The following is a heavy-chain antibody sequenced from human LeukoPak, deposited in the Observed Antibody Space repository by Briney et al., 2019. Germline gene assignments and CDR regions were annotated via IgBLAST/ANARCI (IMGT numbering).Heavy chain of an antibody. Sequence: GGSLRLSCAASGFTFSSYAMSWVRQAPGKGLEWVSSITSSGAATYYADSVKGRFTISRDNSENTLYLQMNSLRAEDTAVYYCAKDRPNYYGSNGHYYKLNGDCWGQGTLVTVSS. J-gene: IGHJ4*02. CDR1: GFTFSSYA. D-gene: IGHD3-22*01. CDR2: ITSSGAAT. V-gene: IGHV3-23*01. CDR3: AKDRPNYYGSNGHYYKLNGDC.